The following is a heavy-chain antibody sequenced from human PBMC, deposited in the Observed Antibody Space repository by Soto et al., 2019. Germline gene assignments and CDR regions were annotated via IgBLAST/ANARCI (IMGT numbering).Heavy chain of an antibody. J-gene: IGHJ4*02. CDR3: ARQRTTVVKQAYFDH. Sequence: PSETLSRTCMVSGESISGSSYYWGWIRQPPGKGLDWIGSIYYSGRTYYNPSFKSRVTISIDTSKNQFSLKLSSVTATDTAVYYRARQRTTVVKQAYFDHWGQGALVTVS. CDR2: IYYSGRT. D-gene: IGHD2-21*01. CDR1: GESISGSSYY. V-gene: IGHV4-39*01.